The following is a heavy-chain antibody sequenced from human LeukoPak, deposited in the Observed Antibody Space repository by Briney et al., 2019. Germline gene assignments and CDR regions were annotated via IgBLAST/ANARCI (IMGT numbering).Heavy chain of an antibody. Sequence: GSLRLSCAASGFLFRSYSMNWVRQAPGKGLEWIGEMNDSPSASYNPSLKSRVTISRDTSTNQFSLKLTSVTAADTAVYYCATSSGWDWGGYWGQGTLVTVSS. J-gene: IGHJ4*02. CDR3: ATSSGWDWGGY. V-gene: IGHV4-34*01. CDR1: GFLFRSYS. D-gene: IGHD6-19*01. CDR2: MNDSPSA.